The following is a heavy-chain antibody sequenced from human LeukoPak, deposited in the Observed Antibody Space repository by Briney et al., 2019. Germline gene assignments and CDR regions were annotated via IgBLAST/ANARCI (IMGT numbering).Heavy chain of an antibody. J-gene: IGHJ4*02. CDR1: GGTFSSYA. Sequence: GASVKVSCKASGGTFSSYAISWVRQAPGQGLEWMGRIIPILGIANYAQKFQGRVTITADKSTSTAYMELSSLRSEDTAVYYCAREDGDYSNPFDYWGQGTLVTVSS. D-gene: IGHD4-17*01. CDR3: AREDGDYSNPFDY. V-gene: IGHV1-69*04. CDR2: IIPILGIA.